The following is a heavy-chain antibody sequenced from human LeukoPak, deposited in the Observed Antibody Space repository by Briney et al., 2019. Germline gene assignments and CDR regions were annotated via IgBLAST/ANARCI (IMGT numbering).Heavy chain of an antibody. V-gene: IGHV1-2*02. J-gene: IGHJ5*02. Sequence: ASVKVPCKASGYTFTGYYMHWVRQAPGQGLEWMGWINPNSGGTNYAQKFQGRVTMTRDTSISTAYMGLSRLRSDDTAVYYCARAYEYCSGGSCYSWFDPWGQGTLVTVSS. CDR2: INPNSGGT. CDR3: ARAYEYCSGGSCYSWFDP. D-gene: IGHD2-15*01. CDR1: GYTFTGYY.